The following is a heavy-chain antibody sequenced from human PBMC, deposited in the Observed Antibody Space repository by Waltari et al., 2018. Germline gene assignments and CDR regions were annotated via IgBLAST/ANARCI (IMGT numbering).Heavy chain of an antibody. CDR2: IWYDGSNK. CDR3: AKDSFHYDFWSGPFDY. J-gene: IGHJ4*02. Sequence: QVQLVESGGGVVQPGRSLRLSCAASGFTFSSYGMHWVRQAPGKGLEWVAVIWYDGSNKYYADSVKGRFTISRDNSKNTLYLHMNSLRAEDTAMYYCAKDSFHYDFWSGPFDYWGQGTLVTVSS. D-gene: IGHD3-3*01. V-gene: IGHV3-30*18. CDR1: GFTFSSYG.